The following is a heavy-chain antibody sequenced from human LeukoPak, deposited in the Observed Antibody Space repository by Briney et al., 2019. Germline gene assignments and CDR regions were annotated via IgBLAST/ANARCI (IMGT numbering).Heavy chain of an antibody. J-gene: IGHJ4*02. CDR2: ITHDTSRK. CDR3: ARDRDYSFDY. CDR1: GFTFSSYS. Sequence: GGSLRLSCAASGFTFSSYSMNWVRQAPGKGLEWVSYITHDTSRKHYADSVKGRFTISRDNAKNSLYLQMNTLRDEDTAVYYCARDRDYSFDYWGQGTLVTVSS. V-gene: IGHV3-48*02.